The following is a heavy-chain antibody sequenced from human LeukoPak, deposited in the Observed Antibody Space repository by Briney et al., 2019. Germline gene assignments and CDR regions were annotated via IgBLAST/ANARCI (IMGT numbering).Heavy chain of an antibody. CDR1: GFTVSSNY. CDR3: AKLVNDAFDI. V-gene: IGHV3-53*01. CDR2: IYSGGST. Sequence: GGSLRLSCAASGFTVSSNYMSWVRRAPGKGLEWVSVIYSGGSTYYADSVKGRFTISRDNSKNTLYLQMNSLRAEDTAVYYCAKLVNDAFDIWGQGTMVTVSS. D-gene: IGHD1-1*01. J-gene: IGHJ3*02.